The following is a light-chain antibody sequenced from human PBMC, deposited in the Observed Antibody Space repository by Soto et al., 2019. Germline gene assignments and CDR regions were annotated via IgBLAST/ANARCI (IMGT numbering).Light chain of an antibody. CDR2: GAS. Sequence: EIVMTQSPATLSVSPGETATLSCRASQSVGSAVAWYQHKPGQAPRLLIVGASIRATGVPGRFSGGGSGTEVTLTISSLQSEDFAVDYCQQYKNWPPLTFGGGTTVEIK. V-gene: IGKV3-15*01. J-gene: IGKJ4*01. CDR3: QQYKNWPPLT. CDR1: QSVGSA.